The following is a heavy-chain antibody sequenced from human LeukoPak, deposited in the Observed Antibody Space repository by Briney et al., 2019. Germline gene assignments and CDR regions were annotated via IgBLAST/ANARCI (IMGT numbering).Heavy chain of an antibody. CDR1: GFTFSSYG. V-gene: IGHV3-30*02. Sequence: AGGSLRLSCAASGFTFSSYGMHWVRQAPGKGLEWVAFIRYDGSNKYYADSVKGRFTISRDNSKNTLYLQMNSLRVEDTAVYYCAKVAVGYCSSTSCNYFDYWGQGTLVTVSS. CDR3: AKVAVGYCSSTSCNYFDY. J-gene: IGHJ4*02. CDR2: IRYDGSNK. D-gene: IGHD2-2*01.